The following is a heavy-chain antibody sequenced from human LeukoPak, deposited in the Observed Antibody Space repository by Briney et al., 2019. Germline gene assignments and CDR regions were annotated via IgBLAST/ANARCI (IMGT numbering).Heavy chain of an antibody. D-gene: IGHD2-8*02. CDR3: AREESGGYFDY. V-gene: IGHV1-46*01. Sequence: VASVKVSCKASGFTFTNYYIHWVRQAPGQGLEWMGLISHTGSSTNYAQKFRGRVTMTRDTYTTTVYMELSSLRSEDTAVYYCAREESGGYFDYWGQGTLVTVSS. CDR2: ISHTGSST. CDR1: GFTFTNYY. J-gene: IGHJ4*02.